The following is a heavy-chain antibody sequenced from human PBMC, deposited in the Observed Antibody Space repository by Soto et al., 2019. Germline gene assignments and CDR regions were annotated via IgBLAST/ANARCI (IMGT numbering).Heavy chain of an antibody. V-gene: IGHV1-2*02. J-gene: IGHJ4*02. CDR2: INTNSGVT. D-gene: IGHD4-17*01. CDR1: GYTFTGYY. CDR3: ARDLVMATVTYSRYYFDY. Sequence: QVQLVQSGAEVKKPGASVKVSCKAAGYTFTGYYMHWVRQAPGQGLEWMGWINTNSGVTNYAQKFQGRVTMTRDTSISTACMELSGLRFDDTAVYYCARDLVMATVTYSRYYFDYWGQGTLVTVSS.